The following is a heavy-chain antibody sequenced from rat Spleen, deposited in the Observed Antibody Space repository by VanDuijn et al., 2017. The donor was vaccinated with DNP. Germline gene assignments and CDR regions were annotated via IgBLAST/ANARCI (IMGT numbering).Heavy chain of an antibody. Sequence: EVRLVVSGGGLVQPGRSLKLSCSVSGLTFSDYYMAWVRQTPTRGLDWVASISPDGGHTYYRDSVKGRFTISRDNTRSTLSLLMGNLRSEDTDTDYCTRDPFFGALDAWGQGTSVTVSS. D-gene: IGHD1-1*01. CDR2: ISPDGGHT. J-gene: IGHJ4*01. CDR1: GLTFSDYY. V-gene: IGHV5-20*01. CDR3: TRDPFFGALDA.